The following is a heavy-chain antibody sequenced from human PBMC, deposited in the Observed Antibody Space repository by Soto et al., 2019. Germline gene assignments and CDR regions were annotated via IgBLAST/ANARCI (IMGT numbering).Heavy chain of an antibody. J-gene: IGHJ3*02. D-gene: IGHD4-17*01. CDR1: GYTFTGYY. CDR3: ARGHGDYGFYGAFDI. Sequence: GASVKVSCKASGYTFTGYYMHWVRQAPGQGLEWMGWINPNSGGTNYAQKFQGWVTMTRDTSISTAYMELSRLRSDDTAVYYCARGHGDYGFYGAFDIWGQGTMVTVSS. V-gene: IGHV1-2*04. CDR2: INPNSGGT.